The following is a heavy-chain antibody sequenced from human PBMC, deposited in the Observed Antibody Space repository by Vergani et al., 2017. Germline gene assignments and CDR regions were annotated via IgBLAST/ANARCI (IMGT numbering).Heavy chain of an antibody. V-gene: IGHV3-30*02. CDR3: AKHFRGWGMDY. D-gene: IGHD3-16*01. Sequence: QVQLVESGGGVVQRGGSLRLSCATSGFTLCNYDMQWIRQGPGKGLEFVAFIQFDGSKQYYADSVKGRFTLSRDFSKNTLYLQMNRLRTDDTATYYCAKHFRGWGMDYWGQGTQVIVS. CDR1: GFTLCNYD. CDR2: IQFDGSKQ. J-gene: IGHJ4*02.